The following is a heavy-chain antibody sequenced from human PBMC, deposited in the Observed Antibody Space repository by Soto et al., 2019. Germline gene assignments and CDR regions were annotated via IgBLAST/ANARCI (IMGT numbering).Heavy chain of an antibody. D-gene: IGHD3-10*01. CDR2: ISAYNGNT. CDR1: GYTFTSYG. V-gene: IGHV1-18*01. CDR3: ARDPVLHYYGSGSYNYWFDP. J-gene: IGHJ5*02. Sequence: ASVKVSCKASGYTFTSYGISWVRQAPGQGLEWMGWISAYNGNTNYAQKFQGWVTMTRDTSISTAYMELSRLRSDDTAVYYCARDPVLHYYGSGSYNYWFDPWGQGTLVTVSS.